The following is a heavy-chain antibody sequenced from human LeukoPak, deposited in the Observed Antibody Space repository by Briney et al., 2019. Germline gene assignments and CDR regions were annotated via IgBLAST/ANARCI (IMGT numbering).Heavy chain of an antibody. Sequence: SVKVSCKTSGGTFSYYAISWVRQAPGQGLEWMGRIIPMSATADYAQKFQGRVTITADKSTTTAYMEVSSLRSEDTAVYYCAEDWGGEAAGAAHTNYWGQGTPVTVSS. J-gene: IGHJ4*02. D-gene: IGHD6-13*01. CDR1: GGTFSYYA. V-gene: IGHV1-69*06. CDR2: IIPMSATA. CDR3: AEDWGGEAAGAAHTNY.